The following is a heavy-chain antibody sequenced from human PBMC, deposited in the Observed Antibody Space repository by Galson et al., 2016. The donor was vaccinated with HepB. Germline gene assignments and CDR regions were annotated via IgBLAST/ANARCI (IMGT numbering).Heavy chain of an antibody. Sequence: SVKVSCKASGYTFTNYDINWVRQAPGHGLEWMGWVNVDSGDTGYAQRFHGRVTMTRDTSIGTAYMEVSRLTSEDTAVYYCARTHYYERRAGNWFDPWGQGTLVTVSS. D-gene: IGHD3-22*01. CDR2: VNVDSGDT. J-gene: IGHJ5*02. V-gene: IGHV1-8*01. CDR1: GYTFTNYD. CDR3: ARTHYYERRAGNWFDP.